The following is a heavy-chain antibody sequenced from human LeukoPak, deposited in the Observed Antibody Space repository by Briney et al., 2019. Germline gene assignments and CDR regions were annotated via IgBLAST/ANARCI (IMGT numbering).Heavy chain of an antibody. Sequence: GGSLRLSCAASGFTFDDYTVHWVRQAPGKGLEWVSLISWDGGSTYYADSVKGRFTISRDNSKNSLYLQMNSLRTEDTALYYCAKGGEWELLGLYDLDYWGQGTLVTVSS. CDR3: AKGGEWELLGLYDLDY. D-gene: IGHD1-26*01. J-gene: IGHJ4*02. V-gene: IGHV3-43*01. CDR1: GFTFDDYT. CDR2: ISWDGGST.